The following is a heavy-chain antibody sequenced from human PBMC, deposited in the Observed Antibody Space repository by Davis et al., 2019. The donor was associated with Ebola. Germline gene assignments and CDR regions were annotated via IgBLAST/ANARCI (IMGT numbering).Heavy chain of an antibody. CDR2: FSASEGHT. V-gene: IGHV3-23*01. CDR3: ARYCHYTDCSYFDC. CDR1: GFTFSNYD. J-gene: IGHJ4*02. D-gene: IGHD2-15*01. Sequence: GESLKISCAASGFTFSNYDMSWVRHVPGKGLEWVSTFSASEGHTHYSDSVRGRFTISRDNSKNTLYLPMNSLRAEDTATYYCARYCHYTDCSYFDCWGQGTMVAVSS.